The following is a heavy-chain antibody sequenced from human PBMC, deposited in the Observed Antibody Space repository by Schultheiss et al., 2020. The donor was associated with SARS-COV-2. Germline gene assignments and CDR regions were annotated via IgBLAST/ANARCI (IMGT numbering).Heavy chain of an antibody. CDR1: GFTFSSYS. Sequence: GGSLRLSCAASGFTFSSYSMNWVRQAPGKGLEWVSYISSSSSTIYYADSVKGRFTISRDNAKNSLYLQMNSLRAEDTAVYYCARANYDFWSGPPVYWGQGTLVTVSS. V-gene: IGHV3-48*01. J-gene: IGHJ4*02. CDR3: ARANYDFWSGPPVY. D-gene: IGHD3-3*01. CDR2: ISSSSSTI.